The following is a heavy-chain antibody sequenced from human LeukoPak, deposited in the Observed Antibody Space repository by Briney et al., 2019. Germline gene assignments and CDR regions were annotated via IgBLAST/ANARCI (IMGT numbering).Heavy chain of an antibody. V-gene: IGHV3-30-3*01. J-gene: IGHJ4*02. CDR1: GFTFSSYA. CDR2: ISYDGSNK. CDR3: ARDLFSDFWSGYFDY. D-gene: IGHD3-3*01. Sequence: AGGSLRLSCAASGFTFSSYAMHWVRQAPGKGLEWVAVISYDGSNKYYADSVKGRFTISRDNSKNTLYLQMNSLRAEDTAVYYCARDLFSDFWSGYFDYWGQGTLVTVSS.